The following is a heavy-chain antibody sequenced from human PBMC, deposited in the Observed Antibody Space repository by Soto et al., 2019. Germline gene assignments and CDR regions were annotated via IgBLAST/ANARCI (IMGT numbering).Heavy chain of an antibody. CDR3: ARFRALRFLEWLSRDYYYYYGMDV. CDR1: GGSFSGYY. J-gene: IGHJ6*02. V-gene: IGHV4-34*01. D-gene: IGHD3-3*01. CDR2: INHSGST. Sequence: PSETLSLTCAVYGGSFSGYYWSWIRQPPGKGLEWIGEINHSGSTNYNPSLKSRVTISVDTSKNQFSLKLSSVTAADTAVYYCARFRALRFLEWLSRDYYYYYGMDVWGQGTTVIVSS.